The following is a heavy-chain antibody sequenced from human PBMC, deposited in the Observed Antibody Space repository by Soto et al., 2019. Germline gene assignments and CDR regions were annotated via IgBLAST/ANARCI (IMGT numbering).Heavy chain of an antibody. CDR2: ISWKSSSI. V-gene: IGHV3-9*01. J-gene: IGHJ6*02. CDR3: AKSTGGTANGMDV. Sequence: EVQLVESGGGLVQPGKSLRLSCDASGFTFDDYAMHWVRQVPGKGLEWVSGISWKSSSIGYADSVKGRFTISRDNAKNSLYLQMNSLTTEDTALYYCAKSTGGTANGMDVWGQGTTVIVSS. D-gene: IGHD2-8*02. CDR1: GFTFDDYA.